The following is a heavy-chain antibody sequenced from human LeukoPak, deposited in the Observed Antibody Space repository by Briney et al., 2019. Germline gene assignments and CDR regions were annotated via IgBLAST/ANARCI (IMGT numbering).Heavy chain of an antibody. CDR1: GGSFSGYY. CDR3: ARGWGSGSPDSYYYYGMDV. Sequence: PSETLSLTCAVYGGSFSGYYWSWIRQPPGKGLEWIGEINHSGSTNYNPSLKSRVTISVDTSKNQFSLKLSSVTAADTAVYYCARGWGSGSPDSYYYYGMDVWGQGTTVTVSS. V-gene: IGHV4-34*01. CDR2: INHSGST. D-gene: IGHD6-19*01. J-gene: IGHJ6*02.